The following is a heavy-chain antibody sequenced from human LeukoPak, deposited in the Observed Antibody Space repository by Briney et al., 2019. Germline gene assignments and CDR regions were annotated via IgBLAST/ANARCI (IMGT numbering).Heavy chain of an antibody. V-gene: IGHV3-21*01. Sequence: TGGSLRLSCAASGFTFRSYSMNWVRQAPGKGLEWVCSITSSSSFIYHAESMKGRFTISRDNAKNSLYLQMNSLRAEDTAVYYCAKEYSSGWYDYWGQGTLVTVSS. D-gene: IGHD6-19*01. J-gene: IGHJ4*02. CDR3: AKEYSSGWYDY. CDR2: ITSSSSFI. CDR1: GFTFRSYS.